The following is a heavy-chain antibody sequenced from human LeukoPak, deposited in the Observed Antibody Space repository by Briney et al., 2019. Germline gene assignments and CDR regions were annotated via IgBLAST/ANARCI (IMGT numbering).Heavy chain of an antibody. CDR3: ARDGYYDSSGYSEVRDAFDI. Sequence: ASVKVSCKASGYTFTGYYMHWVRQAPGQGLEWMGWINPNSGGTNYAQKFQGWVTMTRDTSISTAYMELSRLRSDDTAVYYCARDGYYDSSGYSEVRDAFDIWGQGTMVTVSS. J-gene: IGHJ3*02. CDR2: INPNSGGT. D-gene: IGHD3-22*01. CDR1: GYTFTGYY. V-gene: IGHV1-2*04.